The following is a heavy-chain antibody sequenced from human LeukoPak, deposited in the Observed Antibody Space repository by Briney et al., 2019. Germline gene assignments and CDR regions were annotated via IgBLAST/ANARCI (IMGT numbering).Heavy chain of an antibody. CDR2: VYPADSDT. CDR1: GFSFTSYW. J-gene: IGHJ4*02. V-gene: IGHV5-51*01. CDR3: ARTQGLYGAADY. Sequence: GESLKISCKGSGFSFTSYWIGWGARLPGQGLRGRGSVYPADSDTRYSPSFQGHVTISADKSISTAFLQWNSLQSSDSGIYFCARTQGLYGAADYWGQGTLVISSS. D-gene: IGHD2-2*02.